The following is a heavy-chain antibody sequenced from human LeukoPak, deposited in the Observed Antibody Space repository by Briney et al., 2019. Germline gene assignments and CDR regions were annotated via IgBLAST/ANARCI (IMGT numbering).Heavy chain of an antibody. V-gene: IGHV3-49*04. CDR2: IRSKAYGGTT. CDR3: TRRARDAFDI. CDR1: GVTFGDYA. J-gene: IGHJ3*02. Sequence: GGSLRLSCTASGVTFGDYAMSWVRQAPGKGLEWVGFIRSKAYGGTTEYAASVKGRFTISRDDSKSIAYLQMNSLKTEDTAVYYCTRRARDAFDIWGQGTMVTVSS. D-gene: IGHD1-26*01.